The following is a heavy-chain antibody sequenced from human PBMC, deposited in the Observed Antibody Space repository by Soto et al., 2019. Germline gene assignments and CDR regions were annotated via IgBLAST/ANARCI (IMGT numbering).Heavy chain of an antibody. CDR2: INGHSGGST. Sequence: GASVKVSCKASVFIFTGYYMHCVRQAPGQRLEWMGWINGHSGGSTSYAQKFQGRVTMTRDTSTSTVYMELSSLRSEDTAVYYCARGPAIAVAGTVDYWGEGTLVTVSS. CDR3: ARGPAIAVAGTVDY. V-gene: IGHV1-46*01. D-gene: IGHD6-19*01. CDR1: VFIFTGYY. J-gene: IGHJ4*02.